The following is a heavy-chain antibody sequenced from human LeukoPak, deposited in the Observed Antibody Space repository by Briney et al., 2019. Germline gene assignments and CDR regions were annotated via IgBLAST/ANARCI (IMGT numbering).Heavy chain of an antibody. V-gene: IGHV3-30*03. Sequence: GRSLRLSCAASGFTFSSYGMHWVRQAPGKGLEWVAVISYDGSNKYYADSVKGRFTISRDNAKNSLYLQMNSLRAEDTGVYYCTSDLDKSDGLWGQGTMVTVSS. J-gene: IGHJ3*01. CDR2: ISYDGSNK. CDR3: TSDLDKSDGL. CDR1: GFTFSSYG. D-gene: IGHD2-8*01.